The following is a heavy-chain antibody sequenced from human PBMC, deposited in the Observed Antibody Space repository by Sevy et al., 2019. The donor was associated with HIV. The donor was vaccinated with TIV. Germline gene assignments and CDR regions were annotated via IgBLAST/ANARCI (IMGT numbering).Heavy chain of an antibody. J-gene: IGHJ3*02. CDR2: ISSSSATI. V-gene: IGHV3-48*02. Sequence: GGSLRLSCAASGFNFSTSSMNWLRQAPGGGLEWLSYISSSSATIYYTDSVKGRFTISRDNAKNSLYLQMTTLRDEDTGVYYCARNYYDSSGYYFGGNPFDIWGQGTMVTVSS. CDR1: GFNFSTSS. CDR3: ARNYYDSSGYYFGGNPFDI. D-gene: IGHD3-22*01.